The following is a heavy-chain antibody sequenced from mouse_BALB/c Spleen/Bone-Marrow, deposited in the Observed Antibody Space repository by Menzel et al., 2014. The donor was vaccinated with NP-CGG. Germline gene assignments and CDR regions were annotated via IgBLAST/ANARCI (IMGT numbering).Heavy chain of an antibody. CDR2: LNPGSGGS. CDR3: ARSTTVKDYFDY. CDR1: GYAFTNYL. D-gene: IGHD1-1*01. J-gene: IGHJ2*01. Sequence: VQLQESGAELVRPGTSVKVSCKASGYAFTNYLIEWLKQRPGQGLEWIGVLNPGSGGSHYNEKFKGKATLTADKSSSTAYMQLSSLTSDDSAVYFCARSTTVKDYFDYWGQGTILTVSS. V-gene: IGHV1-54*01.